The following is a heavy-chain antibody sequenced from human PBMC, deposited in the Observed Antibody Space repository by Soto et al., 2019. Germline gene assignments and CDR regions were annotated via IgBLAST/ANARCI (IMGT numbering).Heavy chain of an antibody. J-gene: IGHJ6*02. Sequence: QVQLVQSGAEVKTPGSSVKVSCKASGGSFTTYSISWVRQAPGQGLEWMGGIIPISGTPNYAQKFQGRVTITADKYTTTAYMELNSLRFEDTAVYYCARGVGRTVRGVNLYYYYAMDVWGQVTTVTVPS. CDR1: GGSFTTYS. CDR2: IIPISGTP. V-gene: IGHV1-69*06. D-gene: IGHD3-10*01. CDR3: ARGVGRTVRGVNLYYYYAMDV.